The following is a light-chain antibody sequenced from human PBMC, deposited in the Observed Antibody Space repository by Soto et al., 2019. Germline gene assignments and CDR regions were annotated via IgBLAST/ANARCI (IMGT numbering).Light chain of an antibody. CDR1: QTISSW. J-gene: IGKJ1*01. V-gene: IGKV1-5*03. CDR2: KAS. Sequence: DIPMTQSPSTLSGSVGDRVTITCRASQTISSWLAWYQQKPGKAPKLPIYKASTLKSGVPSRFSGSGSGTEFTLTISSLQPDDFATYYCQHYNSYSEAFGQGTKVELK. CDR3: QHYNSYSEA.